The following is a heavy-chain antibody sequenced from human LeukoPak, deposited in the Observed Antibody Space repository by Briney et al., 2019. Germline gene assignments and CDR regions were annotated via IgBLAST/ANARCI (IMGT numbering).Heavy chain of an antibody. CDR1: GGSFSGYY. Sequence: PSETLSLTCAVYGGSFSGYYWSWIRQPPGKGLEWIGEINHSGSTNYNPSLKSRVTISVDTSKNQFSLKLSSVTAADTAVYYCAKSGSAAAGTAKFDYWGQGTLVTVSS. V-gene: IGHV4-34*01. CDR2: INHSGST. CDR3: AKSGSAAAGTAKFDY. D-gene: IGHD6-13*01. J-gene: IGHJ4*02.